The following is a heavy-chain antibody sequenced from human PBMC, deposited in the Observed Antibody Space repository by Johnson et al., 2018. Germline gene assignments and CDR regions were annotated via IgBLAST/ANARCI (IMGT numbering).Heavy chain of an antibody. D-gene: IGHD1-26*01. CDR2: IWYDANNK. CDR3: ARGISGNFYYYDAMDV. Sequence: QVQLQESGGGVVQXGRSLRLXCAASGFSFSTYGIHWVRQAPGKGLEWVTIIWYDANNKYYADSVKGRFTISRDNSKNTVYLQMNSLRAEDTAVYYCARGISGNFYYYDAMDVWGQGTTVTVS. J-gene: IGHJ6*02. V-gene: IGHV3-33*01. CDR1: GFSFSTYG.